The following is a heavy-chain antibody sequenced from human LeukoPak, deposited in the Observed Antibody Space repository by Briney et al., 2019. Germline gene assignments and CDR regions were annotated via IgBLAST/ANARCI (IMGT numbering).Heavy chain of an antibody. D-gene: IGHD3-22*01. Sequence: GGSLRLSCAASGFTFSSYGMHWVRQAPGKGLEWVAFIRYDGSNKYYADSVKGRFTISRDNSKNTLYLQMNSLRAEDTAVYYCAKDYYDSSGYHYYYYYMDVWGKGTTVTVSS. CDR2: IRYDGSNK. CDR1: GFTFSSYG. J-gene: IGHJ6*03. CDR3: AKDYYDSSGYHYYYYYMDV. V-gene: IGHV3-30*02.